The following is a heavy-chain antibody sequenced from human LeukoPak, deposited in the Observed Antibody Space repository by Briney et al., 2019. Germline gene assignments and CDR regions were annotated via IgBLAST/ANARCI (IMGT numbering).Heavy chain of an antibody. CDR1: GYTFTGYY. V-gene: IGHV1-2*02. CDR2: INPNSGGT. CDR3: ARGSTTYYDFWSGYYTQSSDFDY. D-gene: IGHD3-3*01. Sequence: ASVKVSCKASGYTFTGYYMHWVRQAPGQGLEWMGWINPNSGGTNYAQKFQGRVTMTRDTSISTAYMELSSLRSEDTAVYYCARGSTTYYDFWSGYYTQSSDFDYWGQGTLVTVSS. J-gene: IGHJ4*02.